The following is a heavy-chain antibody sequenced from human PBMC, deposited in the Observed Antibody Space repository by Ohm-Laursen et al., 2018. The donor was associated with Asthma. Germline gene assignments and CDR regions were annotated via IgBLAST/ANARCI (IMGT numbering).Heavy chain of an antibody. V-gene: IGHV3-30-3*02. CDR3: ASLGGGIYYYDSRGYVDY. Sequence: SLRLSCAASGFTFSNFAMHWVRQAPGKGLEWVAVISFNSFKINYTDSVKGRFTSSRDDSKNTLFLEMNSLRAEDTAVYYCASLGGGIYYYDSRGYVDYWGQGTLVTVSS. D-gene: IGHD3-22*01. CDR2: ISFNSFKI. J-gene: IGHJ4*02. CDR1: GFTFSNFA.